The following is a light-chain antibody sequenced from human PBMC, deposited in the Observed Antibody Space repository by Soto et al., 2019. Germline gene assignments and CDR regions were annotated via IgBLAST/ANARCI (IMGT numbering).Light chain of an antibody. CDR2: EVS. J-gene: IGLJ1*01. Sequence: QSVLTQPASVSGSPGQSITISCTGTSSDVGGYNFVSWYQHHPGKAPQLMIFEVSNRPSGISYRFSGSKSGNTASLTISGLQAEDEADYYCSSYTSSSTLYVFGTGTKVT. CDR3: SSYTSSSTLYV. V-gene: IGLV2-14*01. CDR1: SSDVGGYNF.